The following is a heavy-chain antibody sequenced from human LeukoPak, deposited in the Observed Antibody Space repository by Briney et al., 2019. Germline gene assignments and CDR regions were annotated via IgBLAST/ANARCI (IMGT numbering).Heavy chain of an antibody. CDR2: IYGGGSS. V-gene: IGHV3-53*01. D-gene: IGHD4-17*01. CDR1: GFTVSSNF. CDR3: IVFGDSNH. Sequence: GGSLRLSCAASGFTVSSNFMNWVRQAPGKGLEWVSIIYGGGSSYYADSVKGRFTISGDTSKNTLYLQINSLRVEDTAVYYCIVFGDSNHWGQGTLVTVSS. J-gene: IGHJ5*02.